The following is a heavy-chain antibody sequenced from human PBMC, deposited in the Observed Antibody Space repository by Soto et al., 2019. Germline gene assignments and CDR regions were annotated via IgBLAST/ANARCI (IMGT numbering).Heavy chain of an antibody. D-gene: IGHD3-10*01. CDR3: ARLHYYFDSGGTSLYYFDY. V-gene: IGHV4-4*02. CDR2: IYHSGNT. Sequence: SETLSLTCAVSGGSLSSGNWWSWVRQPPGKGLEWIAEIYHSGNTVYNPSLKSRVTISVDKSKNQFSLKLSSVTAADTAVYYCARLHYYFDSGGTSLYYFDYWGQGALVTVSS. CDR1: GGSLSSGNW. J-gene: IGHJ4*02.